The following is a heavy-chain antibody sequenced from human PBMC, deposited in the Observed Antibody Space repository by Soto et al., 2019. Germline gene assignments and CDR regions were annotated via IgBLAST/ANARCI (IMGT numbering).Heavy chain of an antibody. CDR3: AKDPRELKKAYDNTGLPRLNWFDP. CDR1: GYTFTSYG. Sequence: GASVKVSCKASGYTFTSYGISWVRQAPGQGLEWMGWISAYNGNTNYAQKLQGRVTMTTDTSTSTAYMELRSLRSDDTAVYYCAKDPRELKKAYDNTGLPRLNWFDPWGQGTLVTVSS. J-gene: IGHJ5*02. D-gene: IGHD3-9*01. V-gene: IGHV1-18*01. CDR2: ISAYNGNT.